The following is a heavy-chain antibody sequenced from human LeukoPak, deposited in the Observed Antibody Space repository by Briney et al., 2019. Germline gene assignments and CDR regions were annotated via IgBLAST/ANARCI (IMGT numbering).Heavy chain of an antibody. CDR1: GFTFSSYD. V-gene: IGHV3-13*01. D-gene: IGHD6-19*01. J-gene: IGHJ6*02. CDR2: IGTAGGT. CDR3: ARGAAVAGGSLQYGMDV. Sequence: AGGSLRLSCVASGFTFSSYDMHWVRQATGKGLEWVSAIGTAGGTYYPGSVKGRFTISRENAKNSLYLQMNSLRAGDTAVYYCARGAAVAGGSLQYGMDVWGQGTTVTVSS.